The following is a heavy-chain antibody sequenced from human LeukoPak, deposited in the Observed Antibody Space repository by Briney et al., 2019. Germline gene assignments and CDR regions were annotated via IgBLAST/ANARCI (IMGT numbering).Heavy chain of an antibody. V-gene: IGHV3-23*01. D-gene: IGHD2-2*02. CDR3: ASGGCSSTSCYTYNWFDP. CDR1: GFTFSSYA. CDR2: ISGSGGST. Sequence: GGSLRLSCAASGFTFSSYAMRWVRQAPGKGLEWVSAISGSGGSTYYADSVKGRFTISRDNSKNTLYLQMNSLRAEDTAVYYCASGGCSSTSCYTYNWFDPWGQGTLVTVSS. J-gene: IGHJ5*02.